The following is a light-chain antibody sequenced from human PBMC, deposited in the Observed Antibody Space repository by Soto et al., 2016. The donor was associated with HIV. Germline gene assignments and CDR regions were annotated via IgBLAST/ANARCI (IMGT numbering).Light chain of an antibody. CDR1: NIRSKS. J-gene: IGLJ1*01. CDR3: QVWGSSNDRYV. Sequence: SYELTQPSSVSVAPGQTASITCGGDNIRSKSVHWYQQKPGQAPVLVLFDDRARPSGIPERISGSKSVNTATLIINRVEAGDEADYYCQVWGSSNDRYVLGPGTTVTVL. V-gene: IGLV3-21*02. CDR2: DDR.